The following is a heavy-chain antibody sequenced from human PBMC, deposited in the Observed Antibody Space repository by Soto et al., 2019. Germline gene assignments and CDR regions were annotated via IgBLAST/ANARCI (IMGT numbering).Heavy chain of an antibody. CDR3: ATFRGMTTATTERYFDY. D-gene: IGHD4-17*01. Sequence: QLQLQESGPGLVKPSETLSLTCTVSGGSISSSSYYWGWIRQPPGKGLEWTGSIYYSGSTYYNPSLKSRVIISVDTSKNQFSLKLSSVTAADAAVYYWATFRGMTTATTERYFDYWGQGTLVTVSS. CDR1: GGSISSSSYY. J-gene: IGHJ4*02. CDR2: IYYSGST. V-gene: IGHV4-39*01.